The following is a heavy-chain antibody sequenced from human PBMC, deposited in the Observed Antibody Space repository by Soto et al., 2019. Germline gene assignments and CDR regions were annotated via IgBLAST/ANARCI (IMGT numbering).Heavy chain of an antibody. Sequence: PSETLSLTCTVSGGSISSSSYYWGWIRQPPGKGLEWIGSIYYSGSTYYNPSLKSRVTISVDTSKNQFSLKLSSVTAADTAVYYCARTLGDFWSGPSYFMDVWGKGSTVIVSS. CDR1: GGSISSSSYY. CDR2: IYYSGST. D-gene: IGHD3-3*01. CDR3: ARTLGDFWSGPSYFMDV. V-gene: IGHV4-39*01. J-gene: IGHJ6*03.